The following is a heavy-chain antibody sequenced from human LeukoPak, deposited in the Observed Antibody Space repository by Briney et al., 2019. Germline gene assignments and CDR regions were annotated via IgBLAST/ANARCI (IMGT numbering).Heavy chain of an antibody. CDR1: GGSISSSSYY. V-gene: IGHV4-39*07. Sequence: PSETLSLTCTVSGGSISSSSYYWGWIRQPPGKGLEWIGSIYYSGSTYYNSSLKSRVTMSVDTSKNQFSLKLRSVTAADTAVYYCARSQMKWLWGQGTLVTVSS. CDR3: ARSQMKWL. J-gene: IGHJ4*02. CDR2: IYYSGST. D-gene: IGHD5-12*01.